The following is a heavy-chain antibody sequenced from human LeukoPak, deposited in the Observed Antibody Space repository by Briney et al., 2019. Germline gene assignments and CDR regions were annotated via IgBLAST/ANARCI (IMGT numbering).Heavy chain of an antibody. Sequence: SVKVSCKASGGTFSSYAISWVRQAPGQGLEWMGGIIPIFGTANYAQKFQGRVTITADESTSTAYMELSSLRSEDTAVYYCARGIAVAGTGSFDYWGQGTLVTVSS. CDR2: IIPIFGTA. J-gene: IGHJ4*02. CDR3: ARGIAVAGTGSFDY. CDR1: GGTFSSYA. D-gene: IGHD6-19*01. V-gene: IGHV1-69*13.